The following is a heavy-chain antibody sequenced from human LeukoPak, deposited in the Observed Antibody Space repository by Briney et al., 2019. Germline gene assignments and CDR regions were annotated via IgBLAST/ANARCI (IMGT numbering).Heavy chain of an antibody. D-gene: IGHD5-12*01. CDR2: IHYSGNT. CDR3: ARDGEWLDAFDI. CDR1: GDSISSYY. Sequence: SETLSLTCTVSGDSISSYYWSWIRQPPGTGLEWIGYIHYSGNTNYNPSLKSRVTISVDTSKNQFSLKLSSVTAADTAVYYCARDGEWLDAFDIWGQGTMVTVSS. J-gene: IGHJ3*02. V-gene: IGHV4-59*12.